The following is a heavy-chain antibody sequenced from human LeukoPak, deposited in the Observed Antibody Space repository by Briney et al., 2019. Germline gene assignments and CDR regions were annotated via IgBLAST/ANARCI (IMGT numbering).Heavy chain of an antibody. J-gene: IGHJ4*02. CDR3: ARGLYYYDTSAYYYY. D-gene: IGHD3-22*01. Sequence: GGSLRLSCAAPGFTVSSNCMSWVRQAPGKGLEWVSVIYSGGSTYYADSVKGRFTISRDNSENTLYLQMHNLRAADTAVYYCARGLYYYDTSAYYYYWGQGTLVTVSS. CDR1: GFTVSSNC. V-gene: IGHV3-53*01. CDR2: IYSGGST.